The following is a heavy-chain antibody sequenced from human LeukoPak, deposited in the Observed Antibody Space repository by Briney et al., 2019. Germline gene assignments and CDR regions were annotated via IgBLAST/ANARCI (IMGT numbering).Heavy chain of an antibody. CDR2: MNTKSGNT. D-gene: IGHD3-22*01. J-gene: IGHJ4*02. CDR1: GYTFTRYD. CDR3: ARVDGSPDY. Sequence: ASVKVSCKASGYTFTRYDINWVRQATGQGLEWMGWMNTKSGNTGHAQKFQGRVTISRDTSINTVYMELSSLRSEDTAVYFCARVDGSPDYWGQGTLVTVSS. V-gene: IGHV1-8*03.